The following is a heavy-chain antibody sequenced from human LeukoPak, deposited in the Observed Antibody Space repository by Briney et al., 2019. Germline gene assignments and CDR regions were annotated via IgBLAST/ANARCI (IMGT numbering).Heavy chain of an antibody. V-gene: IGHV1-69*04. J-gene: IGHJ6*04. Sequence: SVKVSCKASGGTFSSYAISWVRQAPGQGLEWMGRIIPIFGIANYAQKFQGRVTITADKSTSTAYMELSSLRSEDTAVYYCARARYYYGSGSYYPDYYYYGMDVWGKGTTVTVSS. CDR3: ARARYYYGSGSYYPDYYYYGMDV. CDR1: GGTFSSYA. D-gene: IGHD3-10*01. CDR2: IIPIFGIA.